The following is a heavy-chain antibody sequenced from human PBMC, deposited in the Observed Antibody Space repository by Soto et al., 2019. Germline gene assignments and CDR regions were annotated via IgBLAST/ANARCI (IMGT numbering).Heavy chain of an antibody. CDR1: GGSINSSNW. V-gene: IGHV4-4*02. CDR2: VYHSVST. J-gene: IGHJ6*02. Sequence: QVQLPESGTGLVKPSGTLSLTCAVSGGSINSSNWWSWVRQPPGKGLEWIGDVYHSVSTNYKPSLKSRVTIAVDKSKNQFSLKLSSLTAADTAVYYCASLGGMDVWGQGTTDTVSS. CDR3: ASLGGMDV.